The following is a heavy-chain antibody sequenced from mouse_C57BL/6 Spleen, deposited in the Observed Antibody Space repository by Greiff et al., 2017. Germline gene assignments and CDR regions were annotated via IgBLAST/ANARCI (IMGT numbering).Heavy chain of an antibody. CDR3: ARRDQLGRGYFDD. CDR2: IDPNSGGT. J-gene: IGHJ2*01. V-gene: IGHV1-72*01. CDR1: GYTFTSYW. Sequence: VQLQQPGAELVKPGASVKLSCKASGYTFTSYWMPWVQQRPGRGLEWIGRIDPNSGGTKYNEKFKSKATLTVDKPSSTAYMQLSSLTSEDSAVYYCARRDQLGRGYFDDWGQGTTLTVSS. D-gene: IGHD4-1*02.